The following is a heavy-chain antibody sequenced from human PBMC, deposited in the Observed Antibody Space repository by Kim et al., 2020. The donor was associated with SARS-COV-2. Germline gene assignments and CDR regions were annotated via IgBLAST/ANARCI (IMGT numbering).Heavy chain of an antibody. V-gene: IGHV3-30*02. CDR3: AKDLWGTAMVLCAFDI. J-gene: IGHJ3*02. Sequence: SGKGRFTISRDNSKNTLYLQMNSLRAEDTAVYYCAKDLWGTAMVLCAFDIWGQGTMVTVSS. D-gene: IGHD5-18*01.